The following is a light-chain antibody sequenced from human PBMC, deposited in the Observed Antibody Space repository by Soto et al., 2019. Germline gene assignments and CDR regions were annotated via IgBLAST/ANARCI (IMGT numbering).Light chain of an antibody. V-gene: IGLV6-57*04. J-gene: IGLJ2*01. CDR3: QSYDTHTVV. CDR1: SGSIGSNS. CDR2: EDD. Sequence: NFMLTQPHSVSESPGKTVTISCTRSSGSIGSNSVQWYQQHPGSAPTTVIYEDDQRPSGVPNRFAGSIDRSSNSASLTISGLQTEDEADYYCQSYDTHTVVFGGGTKLTVL.